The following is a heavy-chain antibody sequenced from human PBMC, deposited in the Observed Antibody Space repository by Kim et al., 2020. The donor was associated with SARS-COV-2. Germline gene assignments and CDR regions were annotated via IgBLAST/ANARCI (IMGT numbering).Heavy chain of an antibody. V-gene: IGHV1-69*13. D-gene: IGHD2-2*01. Sequence: SVKVSCKASGGTFSSYAISWVRQAPGQGLEWMGGIIPIFGSANYAQKFQGRVTITAVESTSTAYMELSSLRSEDTAVYYCARGSLGYCSSTSCYALWFDPWGQGTLVTVSS. J-gene: IGHJ5*02. CDR1: GGTFSSYA. CDR2: IIPIFGSA. CDR3: ARGSLGYCSSTSCYALWFDP.